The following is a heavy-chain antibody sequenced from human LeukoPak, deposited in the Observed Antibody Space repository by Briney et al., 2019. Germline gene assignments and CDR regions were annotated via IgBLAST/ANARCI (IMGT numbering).Heavy chain of an antibody. Sequence: LRLSCAASAVTLSSYAMSWLSQAQGKWLVWVSAIRGSWGSTFYGVSVTGRFIIVRDNSKNTLYLQMNSLRAEDTAVYYCSKDRRRGYSYGLEWGQGTLVTVPS. J-gene: IGHJ4*02. D-gene: IGHD5-18*01. CDR1: AVTLSSYA. CDR2: IRGSWGST. CDR3: SKDRRRGYSYGLE. V-gene: IGHV3-23*01.